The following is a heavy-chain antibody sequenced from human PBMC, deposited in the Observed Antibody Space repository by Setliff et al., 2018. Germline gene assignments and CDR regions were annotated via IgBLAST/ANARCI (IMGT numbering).Heavy chain of an antibody. J-gene: IGHJ6*03. CDR3: ARMSGFLYMDV. Sequence: TSETLSLTCGVFGESFSGFHWSWIRQPAGEGLEWIGQIYTSWRTNYNPSLKGRATLSIDASKKQFSLKLTSVTAADTAVYYCARMSGFLYMDVWGKGTTVTVSS. D-gene: IGHD3-3*01. CDR1: GESFSGFH. V-gene: IGHV4-4*07. CDR2: IYTSWRT.